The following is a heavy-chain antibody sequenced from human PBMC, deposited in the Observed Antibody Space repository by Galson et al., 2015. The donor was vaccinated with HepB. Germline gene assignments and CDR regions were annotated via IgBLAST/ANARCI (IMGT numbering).Heavy chain of an antibody. J-gene: IGHJ5*02. CDR3: ARDWATP. Sequence: SLRLSCAASGFTFSSYWMSWVRQAPGKGLEWVANIKHDGSEKYYVDSVKGRFTFSRDNAKNTLYLQMKSLRAEDTAVYYCARDWATPWGQGTLVTVSS. D-gene: IGHD3-16*01. V-gene: IGHV3-7*01. CDR2: IKHDGSEK. CDR1: GFTFSSYW.